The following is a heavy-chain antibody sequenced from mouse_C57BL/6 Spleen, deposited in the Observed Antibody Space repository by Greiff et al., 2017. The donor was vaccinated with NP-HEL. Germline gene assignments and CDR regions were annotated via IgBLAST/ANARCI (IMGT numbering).Heavy chain of an antibody. CDR3: ARASDITTVVAHFDY. V-gene: IGHV1-69*01. D-gene: IGHD1-1*01. J-gene: IGHJ2*01. Sequence: VQLQQPGAELVMPGASVKLSCKASGYTFTSYWMHWVKQRPGQGLEWIGEIDPSDSYTNYNQKFKGKSTLTVDKSSSTAYMQLSSLTSEDSAVYYCARASDITTVVAHFDYWGQGTTLTVSS. CDR1: GYTFTSYW. CDR2: IDPSDSYT.